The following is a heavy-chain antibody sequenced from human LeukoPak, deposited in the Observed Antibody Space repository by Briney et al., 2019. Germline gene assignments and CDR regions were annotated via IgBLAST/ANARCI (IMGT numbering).Heavy chain of an antibody. CDR3: TTDYYDSSGYLNGY. Sequence: PGGSLRLSCAASGFPFSNAWMSWVREAPGKGLEWVGRIKSKTDGGTTDYAARVKGRFTISRDDSKNTLYLQMNSLKTEDTAVYYCTTDYYDSSGYLNGYWGQGTLVTVSS. J-gene: IGHJ4*02. CDR2: IKSKTDGGTT. V-gene: IGHV3-15*01. CDR1: GFPFSNAW. D-gene: IGHD3-22*01.